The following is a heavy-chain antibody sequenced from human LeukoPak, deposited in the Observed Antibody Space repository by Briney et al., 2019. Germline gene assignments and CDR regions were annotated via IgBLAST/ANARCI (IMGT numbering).Heavy chain of an antibody. Sequence: ASVKVSCKASGGTLSSYAISWVRQAPGQGLEWMGGIIPIFGTANYAQKFQGRVTITADESTSTAYMELSSLRSEDTAVYYCAREEVGRFDYWGQGTLVTVSS. V-gene: IGHV1-69*13. CDR1: GGTLSSYA. J-gene: IGHJ4*02. CDR2: IIPIFGTA. CDR3: AREEVGRFDY. D-gene: IGHD2-2*01.